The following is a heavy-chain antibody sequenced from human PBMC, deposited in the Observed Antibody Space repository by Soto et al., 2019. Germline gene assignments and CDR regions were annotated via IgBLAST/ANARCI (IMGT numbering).Heavy chain of an antibody. V-gene: IGHV3-21*01. Sequence: GGSLRLSCAASGFTFSSYSMNWVRQAPGKGLEWVSSISSSSSYIYYADSVKGRFTISRDNAKNSLYLQMNSLRAEDTAVYYCARDLTYGSGSSGEKYYYGMDVWGQGTTVTVSS. D-gene: IGHD3-10*01. CDR1: GFTFSSYS. CDR3: ARDLTYGSGSSGEKYYYGMDV. J-gene: IGHJ6*02. CDR2: ISSSSSYI.